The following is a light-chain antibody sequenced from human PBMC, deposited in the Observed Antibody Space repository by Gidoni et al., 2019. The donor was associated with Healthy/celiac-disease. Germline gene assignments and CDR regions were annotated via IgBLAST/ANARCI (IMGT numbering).Light chain of an antibody. CDR3: QQYDNLLCS. V-gene: IGKV1-33*01. J-gene: IGKJ2*04. CDR1: QDISNY. Sequence: DIQMTQSPSSLSASVGDRVTITCQASQDISNYLNWYQQKPGKAPKLLIYDASNVETGVPSRFSGSGSGTDFTFTISSLQHEDIATYYCQQYDNLLCSFXQXTKLEIK. CDR2: DAS.